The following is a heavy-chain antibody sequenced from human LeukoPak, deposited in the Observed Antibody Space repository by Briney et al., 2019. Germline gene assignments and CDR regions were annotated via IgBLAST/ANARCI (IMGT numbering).Heavy chain of an antibody. V-gene: IGHV1-18*01. CDR3: ARDGPPPGIFGVVQYLYYYMDV. Sequence: GASVKVSCKASGYTFTGYGISWVRQAPGQGLEWMGWISAYNGNTNYAQKLQGRVTMTTDTSTSTAYMELRSLRSDDTAVYYCARDGPPPGIFGVVQYLYYYMDVWGKGTTVTVSS. D-gene: IGHD3-3*01. J-gene: IGHJ6*03. CDR1: GYTFTGYG. CDR2: ISAYNGNT.